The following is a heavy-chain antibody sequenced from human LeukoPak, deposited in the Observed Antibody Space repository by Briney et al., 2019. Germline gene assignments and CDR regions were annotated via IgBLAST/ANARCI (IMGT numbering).Heavy chain of an antibody. Sequence: PSETLSLTCTVSGGSISSGDYYWSWIRQPPGKGLEWIGYIYYSGSTNYNPSLKSRVTISVDTSKNQFSLKLSSVTAADTAVYYCASQGRQQLVAYYYGMDVWGQGTTVTVSS. V-gene: IGHV4-30-4*01. D-gene: IGHD6-13*01. CDR1: GGSISSGDYY. CDR3: ASQGRQQLVAYYYGMDV. J-gene: IGHJ6*02. CDR2: IYYSGST.